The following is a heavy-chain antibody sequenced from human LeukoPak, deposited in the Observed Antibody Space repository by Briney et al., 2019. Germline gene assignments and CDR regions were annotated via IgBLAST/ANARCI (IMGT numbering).Heavy chain of an antibody. V-gene: IGHV1-8*01. J-gene: IGHJ3*02. Sequence: GASVKVSCKASGYTFTSYDINWVRQATGQGLEWMGWMNPNSGNTGYAQKFQGRVTMTRNTSISTAYMELSSLRSEDTAVYYCASSSGWYGDAFDIWGQGTMVTVSS. CDR3: ASSSGWYGDAFDI. CDR2: MNPNSGNT. D-gene: IGHD6-19*01. CDR1: GYTFTSYD.